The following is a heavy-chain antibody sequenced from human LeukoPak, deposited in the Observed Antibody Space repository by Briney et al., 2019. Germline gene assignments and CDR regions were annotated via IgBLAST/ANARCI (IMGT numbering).Heavy chain of an antibody. CDR2: IYSSGTT. Sequence: LETLSLTCTVSGGSMSSSSNYWNWIRQPAGKGLEWIGRIYSSGTTTYNPSLKGRVTISLDTSKNQFSLKLTSVTAADTAVYYCARIFCSGGNCYHFDYWGQGTLVTVSS. J-gene: IGHJ4*02. CDR3: ARIFCSGGNCYHFDY. CDR1: GGSMSSSSNY. D-gene: IGHD2-15*01. V-gene: IGHV4-61*02.